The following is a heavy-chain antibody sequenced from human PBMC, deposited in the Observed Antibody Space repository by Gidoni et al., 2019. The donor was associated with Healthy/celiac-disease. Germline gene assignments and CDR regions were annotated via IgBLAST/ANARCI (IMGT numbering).Heavy chain of an antibody. CDR1: GFTFDDAA. J-gene: IGHJ6*02. CDR3: AKALGYCTGGVCYPDYYYGMDV. V-gene: IGHV3-9*01. D-gene: IGHD2-8*02. Sequence: EVQLVESGGGLVQPGRSLRLSCAASGFTFDDAAMHWVRQAPGKGLEWVSGISWNSGSIGYADSVKGRFTISRDNAKNSLYLQMNSLRAEDTALYYCAKALGYCTGGVCYPDYYYGMDVWGQGTTVTVSS. CDR2: ISWNSGSI.